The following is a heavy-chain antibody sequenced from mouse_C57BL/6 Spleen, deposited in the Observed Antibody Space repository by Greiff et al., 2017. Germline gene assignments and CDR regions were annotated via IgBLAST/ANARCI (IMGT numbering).Heavy chain of an antibody. D-gene: IGHD1-1*01. Sequence: VKLQESGTELVRPGASVTLSCKASGYTFTDYEMHWVKQTPVHGLEWIGAIDPETGGTAYNQKFKGKAILTADKSSSTAYMELRSLTSEDSAVYYCTRLGSSYWYFDVWGTGTTVTVSS. V-gene: IGHV1-15*01. J-gene: IGHJ1*03. CDR1: GYTFTDYE. CDR2: IDPETGGT. CDR3: TRLGSSYWYFDV.